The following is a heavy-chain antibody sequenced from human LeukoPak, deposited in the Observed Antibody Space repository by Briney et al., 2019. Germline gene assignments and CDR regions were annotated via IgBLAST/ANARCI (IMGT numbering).Heavy chain of an antibody. J-gene: IGHJ6*02. D-gene: IGHD3-10*01. Sequence: PGGSLRLSCAASEFTFSIYGMHWVRQAPGKGLEWVAVISFDGGNKVYADSVKGRVTTSRDNSKNTLSLQMNSLRAEDTAVYYCAKEKGSGSYYNYQYGMDVWGQGTTVTVSS. CDR2: ISFDGGNK. CDR3: AKEKGSGSYYNYQYGMDV. CDR1: EFTFSIYG. V-gene: IGHV3-30*18.